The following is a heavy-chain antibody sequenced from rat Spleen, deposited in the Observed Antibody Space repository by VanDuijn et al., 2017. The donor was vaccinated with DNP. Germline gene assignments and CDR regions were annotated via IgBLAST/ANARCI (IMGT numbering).Heavy chain of an antibody. Sequence: QVQLKESGPGLVQPSQTLSLTCTVSGFSLPGNNVHWVRQPPGKGLEWIGTSWSGGATDYNSTLKPRLSISRDTSKSQVFLQMNSLQTEDTAIYFCSRSGMDAWGQGTSVTVSS. V-gene: IGHV2-1*01. CDR3: SRSGMDA. CDR1: GFSLPGNN. CDR2: SWSGGAT. J-gene: IGHJ4*01.